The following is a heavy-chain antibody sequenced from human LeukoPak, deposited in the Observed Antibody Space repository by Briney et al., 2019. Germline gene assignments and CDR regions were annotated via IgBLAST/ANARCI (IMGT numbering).Heavy chain of an antibody. D-gene: IGHD3-10*01. CDR3: AILSGSGSYSYFDY. CDR2: IYSGGST. V-gene: IGHV3-53*04. Sequence: PGGSLRPSCAASGFIVSSNYMSWVRQAPGKGLEWVSVIYSGGSTYYADPVKGRFTISRHDSKNTLYLQMNSLRAEDTAVYYCAILSGSGSYSYFDYWGQGTLVTVSS. CDR1: GFIVSSNY. J-gene: IGHJ4*02.